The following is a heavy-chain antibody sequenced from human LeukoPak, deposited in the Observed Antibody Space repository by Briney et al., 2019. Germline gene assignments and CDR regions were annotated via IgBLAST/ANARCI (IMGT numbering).Heavy chain of an antibody. V-gene: IGHV5-51*01. J-gene: IGHJ6*02. CDR2: IYPGDSET. D-gene: IGHD4-17*01. CDR3: ARHKNSLHDPLRSYYYGMDV. CDR1: GYTFPTFW. Sequence: GESLKISCKGSGYTFPTFWIAWVRQVPGKGLEWMGIIYPGDSETRYSPSFQGQVTISADKSISTAYLQWSSLKASDTGMYYCARHKNSLHDPLRSYYYGMDVWDQGTTVTVSS.